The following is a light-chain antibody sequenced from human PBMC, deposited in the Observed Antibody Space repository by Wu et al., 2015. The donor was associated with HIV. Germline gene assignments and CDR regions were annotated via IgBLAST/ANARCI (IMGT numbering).Light chain of an antibody. V-gene: IGKV3-15*01. Sequence: EIVMTQSPATLSVSPGERATLSCRTSQSVSSNFAWYQHKPGQAPRLLIYGASTRAAGIPARFRGSGSGTEFTLTISSLQAEDFVVYYCQQYNDWPVWSFGQGTKLEIK. CDR3: QQYNDWPVWS. CDR1: QSVSSN. CDR2: GAS. J-gene: IGKJ2*04.